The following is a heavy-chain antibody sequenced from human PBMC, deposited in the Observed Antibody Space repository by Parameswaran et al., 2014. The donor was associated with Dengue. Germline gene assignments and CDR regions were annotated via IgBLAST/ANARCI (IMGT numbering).Heavy chain of an antibody. J-gene: IGHJ6*02. CDR2: INHSGST. V-gene: IGHV4-34*01. Sequence: AGGSLRLSCAVYGGSFSGYYWSWIRQPPGKGLEWIGEINHSGSTNYNPSLKSRVTISVDTSKNQFSLKLGSVTAADTAVYYCARFRPPFTIFGVVRRTYYYYGMDVWGQGTTVTVSS. CDR3: ARFRPPFTIFGVVRRTYYYYGMDV. D-gene: IGHD3-3*01. CDR1: GGSFSGYY.